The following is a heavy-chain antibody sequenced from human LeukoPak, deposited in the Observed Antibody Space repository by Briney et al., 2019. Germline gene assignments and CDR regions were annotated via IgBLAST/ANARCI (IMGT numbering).Heavy chain of an antibody. CDR3: ARVFRWGSPGAFDI. Sequence: ASVKVSCKASGYTFTGYYMHWVRQAPGQGLEWMGWINPNSGGTNYAQKFQGRVTITRDTSISTAYMELSRLRSDDTAVYYCARVFRWGSPGAFDIWGQGTMVTVSS. V-gene: IGHV1-2*02. J-gene: IGHJ3*02. CDR1: GYTFTGYY. CDR2: INPNSGGT. D-gene: IGHD3-16*01.